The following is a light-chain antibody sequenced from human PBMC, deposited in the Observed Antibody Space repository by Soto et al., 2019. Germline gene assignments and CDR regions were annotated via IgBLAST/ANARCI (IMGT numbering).Light chain of an antibody. CDR3: QQHAELPLT. J-gene: IGKJ4*01. CDR2: DAS. V-gene: IGKV1-33*01. CDR1: QDSGTY. Sequence: DIQMTQSPSSLSASVGDRVIITCLASQDSGTYLAWYQQKSGKAPKLLIYDASYLETGVPSRFSARGSGTEFSFTISSLQPEDFATYYCQQHAELPLTFGRGTNIDIK.